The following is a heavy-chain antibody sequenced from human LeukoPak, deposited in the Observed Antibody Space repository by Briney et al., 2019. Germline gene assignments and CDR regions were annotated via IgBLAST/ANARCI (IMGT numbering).Heavy chain of an antibody. D-gene: IGHD5-12*01. Sequence: TGGSLRLSCAASGFTFSSYAMSWVRQAPGKGLEWVSAISGSGGSTYYADSVKGRFTISRDNSKNTLYLQMNSLRAEDTAVYYCATYSGYDRIFDYWGQGTLVTVSS. V-gene: IGHV3-23*01. CDR1: GFTFSSYA. CDR2: ISGSGGST. J-gene: IGHJ4*02. CDR3: ATYSGYDRIFDY.